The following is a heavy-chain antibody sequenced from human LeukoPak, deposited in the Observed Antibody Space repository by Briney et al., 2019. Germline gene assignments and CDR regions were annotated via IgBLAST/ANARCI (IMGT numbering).Heavy chain of an antibody. CDR2: ISYDGSNK. V-gene: IGHV3-30-3*02. Sequence: PGGSLRLSCAASGFTFSSYAMHWVRQAPGKGLEWVAVISYDGSNKYYADSVKGRFTISRDNSKSTLYLQMNSLRAEDTAVYYCTKIPPDTMDVWGQGTTVTVSS. D-gene: IGHD5-18*01. CDR1: GFTFSSYA. CDR3: TKIPPDTMDV. J-gene: IGHJ6*02.